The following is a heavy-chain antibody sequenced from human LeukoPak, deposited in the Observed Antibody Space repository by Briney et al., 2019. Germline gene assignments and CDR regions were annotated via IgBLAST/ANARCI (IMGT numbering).Heavy chain of an antibody. Sequence: PGGSLRLSCTVSGFTVSSNSMSWVRQAPGKGLEWVSFIYSDNTHYSDSVKGRFTISRDNSKNTLYLQMNSLRAEDTAVYYCAKGMYYDSSGPTDYWGQGTLVTVSS. V-gene: IGHV3-53*01. D-gene: IGHD3-22*01. J-gene: IGHJ4*02. CDR3: AKGMYYDSSGPTDY. CDR1: GFTVSSNS. CDR2: IYSDNT.